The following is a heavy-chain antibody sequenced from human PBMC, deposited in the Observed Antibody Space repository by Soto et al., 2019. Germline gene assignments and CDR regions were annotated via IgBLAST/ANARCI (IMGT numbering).Heavy chain of an antibody. CDR2: ISSSSSYI. D-gene: IGHD2-15*01. CDR1: GFTFSSYS. V-gene: IGHV3-21*01. Sequence: EVQLVESGGGLVKPGGSLRLSCAASGFTFSSYSMNWVRQAPGKGLEWVSSISSSSSYIYYADSVKGRFTISRDNAKNSLYLQMNSLRAEDTAVYYCAKGASCSGGSCSLGYWGQGTLVTVSS. J-gene: IGHJ4*02. CDR3: AKGASCSGGSCSLGY.